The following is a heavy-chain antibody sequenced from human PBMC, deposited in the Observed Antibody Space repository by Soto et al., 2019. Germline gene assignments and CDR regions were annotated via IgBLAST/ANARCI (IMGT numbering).Heavy chain of an antibody. CDR3: ARDRSGLTGTTVLDY. Sequence: GGSLRLSCAASGFTFSSYSMNWVRQAPGKGLEWVSSISSSSSYIYYADSVKGRFTISRDNAKNSLYLQMNSLRAEDTAVYYCARDRSGLTGTTVLDYWGQGTLVTVSS. CDR1: GFTFSSYS. V-gene: IGHV3-21*01. CDR2: ISSSSSYI. D-gene: IGHD1-7*01. J-gene: IGHJ4*02.